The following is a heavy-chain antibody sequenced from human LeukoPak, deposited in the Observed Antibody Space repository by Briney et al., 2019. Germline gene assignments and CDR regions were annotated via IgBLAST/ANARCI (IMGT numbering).Heavy chain of an antibody. CDR1: GGSFSGYY. CDR2: INHSGST. J-gene: IGHJ4*02. D-gene: IGHD3-10*01. Sequence: PSETLSLTCAVYGGSFSGYYWSWIRQPPGKGLEWIGEINHSGSTNYNPSLKSRVTISVDTSKNQFSLKLSSVTAADTAVYYCARRSITMVRGVIIPFDYWGQGTLVTVSS. V-gene: IGHV4-34*01. CDR3: ARRSITMVRGVIIPFDY.